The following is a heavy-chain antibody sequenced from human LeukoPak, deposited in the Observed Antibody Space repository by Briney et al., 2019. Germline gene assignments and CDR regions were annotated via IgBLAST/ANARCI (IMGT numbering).Heavy chain of an antibody. V-gene: IGHV3-30*04. CDR2: ISYDGSNK. D-gene: IGHD5-24*01. Sequence: GGSLRLSCAASGFTFSSYAMHWVRQAPGKGLEWVAVISYDGSNKYYADSVKGRFTISRDNSKNTLYLQMNSLRAEDTAVYYCARDRIWYFDYWGQGTLVTVS. CDR1: GFTFSSYA. J-gene: IGHJ4*02. CDR3: ARDRIWYFDY.